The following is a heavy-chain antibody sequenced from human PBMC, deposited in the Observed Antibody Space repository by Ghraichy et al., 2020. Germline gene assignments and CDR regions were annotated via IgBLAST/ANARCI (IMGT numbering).Heavy chain of an antibody. CDR2: ITSSSRTT. Sequence: LSLTCVDSGFSFSGYSLNWVRQSPGKGLEWVSYITSSSRTTSYADSVKGRFTISRDNAQNSLYLQMNSLRDEDTALYYCARGSTVVRFYYYDGMDVWGQGTTVTVS. J-gene: IGHJ6*02. CDR3: ARGSTVVRFYYYDGMDV. D-gene: IGHD4-23*01. V-gene: IGHV3-48*02. CDR1: GFSFSGYS.